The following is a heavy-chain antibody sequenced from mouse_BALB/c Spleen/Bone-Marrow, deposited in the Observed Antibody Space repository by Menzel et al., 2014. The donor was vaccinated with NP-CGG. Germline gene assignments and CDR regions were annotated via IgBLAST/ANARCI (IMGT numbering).Heavy chain of an antibody. CDR1: GISITTGNYR. CDR3: ARYDGCYFDY. Sequence: VQLQQSGPGLVKPSQTVSLTCTVTGISITTGNYRWSWIRQFPGNKLEWIGYIYYSGTITYDPSLTSRTTITRDTSKNQFFLEMNSLTAEDTATYYCARYDGCYFDYWGQGTTLTVSS. J-gene: IGHJ2*01. CDR2: IYYSGTI. D-gene: IGHD2-3*01. V-gene: IGHV3-5*02.